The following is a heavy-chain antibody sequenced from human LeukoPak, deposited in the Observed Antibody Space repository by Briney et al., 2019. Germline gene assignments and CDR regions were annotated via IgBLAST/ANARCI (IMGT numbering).Heavy chain of an antibody. D-gene: IGHD1-7*01. Sequence: ASVKVSCKASGYTFTGCYMHWVRQAPGQGLEWMGWINPNSGGTNYAQKFQGRVTMTRDTSISTAYMELSRLRSDDTAVYYCARGTTLELELPDYWGQGTLVTVSS. CDR2: INPNSGGT. CDR3: ARGTTLELELPDY. J-gene: IGHJ4*02. V-gene: IGHV1-2*02. CDR1: GYTFTGCY.